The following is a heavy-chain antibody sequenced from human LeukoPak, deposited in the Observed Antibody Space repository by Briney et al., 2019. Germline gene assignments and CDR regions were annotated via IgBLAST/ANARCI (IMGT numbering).Heavy chain of an antibody. CDR3: ARVTYFYGSGSDGHWFDP. CDR1: GDPISGYY. CDR2: IYTMGST. D-gene: IGHD3-10*01. V-gene: IGHV4-4*07. J-gene: IGHJ5*02. Sequence: SETLSLTCTVSGDPISGYYWTWIRQPAGKGLEWIGRIYTMGSTNYNPSLKSRVTMSVDTSKHQFSLMLRSVAAADRAVYYCARVTYFYGSGSDGHWFDPLGQGTLVAVSS.